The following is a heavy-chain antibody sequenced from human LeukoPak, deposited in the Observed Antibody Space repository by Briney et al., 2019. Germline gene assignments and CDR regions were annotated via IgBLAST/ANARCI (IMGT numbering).Heavy chain of an antibody. CDR1: GFAFSFYA. Sequence: GESLKISCAASGFAFSFYAMSWLRQPPGKGLEWVSTINANSGTTSYAASVRGRFTISRDNPKNTLYLQVNSLRADDTAVYYCAKPISGGLAVTADWFDPWGQGTLVVVSS. CDR2: INANSGTT. V-gene: IGHV3-23*01. CDR3: AKPISGGLAVTADWFDP. J-gene: IGHJ5*01. D-gene: IGHD6-19*01.